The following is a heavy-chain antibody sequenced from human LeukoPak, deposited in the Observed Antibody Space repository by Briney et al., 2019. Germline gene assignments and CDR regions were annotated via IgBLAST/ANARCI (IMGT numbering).Heavy chain of an antibody. CDR1: GFTFSSYG. CDR2: IWYDGSNK. D-gene: IGHD6-13*01. CDR3: ARGHGDSSSFDY. J-gene: IGHJ4*02. Sequence: GRSLRLSCAASGFTFSSYGMHWVRQAPGKGLEWVAVIWYDGSNKYYADSVKGRFTISRDNSKNTLYLQMNSPRAEDTAVYYCARGHGDSSSFDYWGQGTLVTVSS. V-gene: IGHV3-33*01.